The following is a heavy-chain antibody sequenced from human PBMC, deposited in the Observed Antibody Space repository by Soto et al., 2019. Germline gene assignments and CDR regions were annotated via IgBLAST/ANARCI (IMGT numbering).Heavy chain of an antibody. CDR1: GGTFSSYA. J-gene: IGHJ4*02. CDR3: ARDLYDSSGYSNY. CDR2: IIPIFGTA. V-gene: IGHV1-69*01. Sequence: QVQLVQSGAEAKKPGSSVKVSCKASGGTFSSYAISWVQQAPGQGLEWMGGIIPIFGTANDAQKFQGRVTITADESTSTAYMELSSLRSEDTAVYYCARDLYDSSGYSNYWSQGTLVTVSS. D-gene: IGHD3-22*01.